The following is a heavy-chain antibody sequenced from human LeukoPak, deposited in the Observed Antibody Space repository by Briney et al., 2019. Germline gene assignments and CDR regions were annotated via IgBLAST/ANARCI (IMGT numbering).Heavy chain of an antibody. CDR2: IYYSGST. V-gene: IGHV4-59*01. CDR3: ARSDYLNWFDP. CDR1: GGSISSYY. Sequence: SETLSLTCTVSGGSISSYYWSWIRQPPGKGLEWIGYIYYSGSTNYNPSLKSRVTISVDTSKSQFSLKLSSVTAADTAVYYCARSDYLNWFDPWGQGTLVTVSS. D-gene: IGHD2/OR15-2a*01. J-gene: IGHJ5*02.